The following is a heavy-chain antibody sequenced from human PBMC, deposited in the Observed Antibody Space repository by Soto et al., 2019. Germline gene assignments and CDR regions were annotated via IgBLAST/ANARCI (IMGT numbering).Heavy chain of an antibody. Sequence: QVQLQESGPGLVKPSEPLSLTCTVSGDSISNYWSWIRQSAGKGLEWIGRINSGGTTNYNPSFKSRVSMSVDKSKNQVSLKLNSVTAADTAVYYCAREGSGGSNWFEPWGQGTLVTVSS. CDR1: GDSISNY. CDR2: INSGGTT. CDR3: AREGSGGSNWFEP. J-gene: IGHJ5*02. V-gene: IGHV4-4*07. D-gene: IGHD1-26*01.